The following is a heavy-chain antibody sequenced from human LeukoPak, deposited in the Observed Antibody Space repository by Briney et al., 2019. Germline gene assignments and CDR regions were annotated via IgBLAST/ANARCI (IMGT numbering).Heavy chain of an antibody. CDR2: IIPILGIA. V-gene: IGHV1-69*04. D-gene: IGHD2-21*02. CDR1: GGTFSSYA. Sequence: ASVKVSCTASGGTFSSYAISWVRQAPGQGLEWMGRIIPILGIANYAQKFQGRVTITADKSTSTAYMELSSLRSEDTAVYYCARVVTASDDFDYWGQGTLVTVSS. J-gene: IGHJ4*02. CDR3: ARVVTASDDFDY.